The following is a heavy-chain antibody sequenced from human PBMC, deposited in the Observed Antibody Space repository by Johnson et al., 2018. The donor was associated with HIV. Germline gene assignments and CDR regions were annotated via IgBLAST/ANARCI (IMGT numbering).Heavy chain of an antibody. CDR3: AKVRRGSSWYIAFDI. D-gene: IGHD6-13*01. CDR2: ISYDGSNK. Sequence: QEKLVESGGGLVQPGGSLRLSCAASGFTVSSNYMSWVRQAPGKGLEWVAVISYDGSNKYYADSVKGRFTISRDNSKNTLYLQMNSLRAEDPAVYYCAKVRRGSSWYIAFDIWGQGTMVTVSS. J-gene: IGHJ3*02. V-gene: IGHV3-30*18. CDR1: GFTVSSNY.